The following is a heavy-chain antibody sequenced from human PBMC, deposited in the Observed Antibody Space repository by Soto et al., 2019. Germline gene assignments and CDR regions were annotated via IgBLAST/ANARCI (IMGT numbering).Heavy chain of an antibody. J-gene: IGHJ6*02. CDR1: GGSIRSGGYF. V-gene: IGHV4-61*08. CDR3: ARDYDPGYYYGMDV. D-gene: IGHD3-16*01. CDR2: IYYSGST. Sequence: SETLSLTCTVSGGSIRSGGYFWSWIRQHPGKGLEWIGYIYYSGSTNYNPSLKSRVTISVDTSKNQFSLKLSSVTAADTAVYYCARDYDPGYYYGMDVWGQGTTVTVSS.